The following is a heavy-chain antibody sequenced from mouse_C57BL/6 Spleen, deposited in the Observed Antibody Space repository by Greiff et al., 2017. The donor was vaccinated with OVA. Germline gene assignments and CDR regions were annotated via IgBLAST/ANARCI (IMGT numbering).Heavy chain of an antibody. CDR1: GYTFTSYG. V-gene: IGHV1-81*01. CDR2: IYPRSGNT. D-gene: IGHD1-1*01. J-gene: IGHJ4*01. CDR3: ARGIDYGAMDY. Sequence: QVQLKESGAELARPGASVKLSCKASGYTFTSYGISWVKQRTGQGLEWIGEIYPRSGNTYYNEKFKGKATLTADKSSSTAYMELRSLTSEDSAVYFCARGIDYGAMDYWGQGTSVTVSS.